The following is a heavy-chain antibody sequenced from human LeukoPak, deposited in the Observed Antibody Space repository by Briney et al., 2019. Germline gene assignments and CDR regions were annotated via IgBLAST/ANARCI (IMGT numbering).Heavy chain of an antibody. V-gene: IGHV3-23*01. CDR3: VKDDNAYYSTFFDY. J-gene: IGHJ4*02. CDR2: ISNGGGST. Sequence: GGSLRLSCAASGFTFSNFAKNWVRQAPGKGLEWVSTISNGGGSTYSADSLKGRSTISRDNSRNTLYLQMNSLRAEDTAIYYCVKDDNAYYSTFFDYWGQGTLVTVSS. CDR1: GFTFSNFA. D-gene: IGHD3-16*01.